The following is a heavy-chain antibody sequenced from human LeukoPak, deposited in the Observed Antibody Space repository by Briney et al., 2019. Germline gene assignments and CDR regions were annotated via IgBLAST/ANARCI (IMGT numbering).Heavy chain of an antibody. Sequence: SETLSLTCAVYGGSFSGNYWTWIRQPPGKGLEWIGEINHSGSTNYNPSLKSRVTISVDTSKNQFSLKLSSVTAADTAVYYCARGQGQWLAYNWFDPWGQGTLVTVSS. CDR2: INHSGST. D-gene: IGHD6-19*01. J-gene: IGHJ5*02. CDR3: ARGQGQWLAYNWFDP. CDR1: GGSFSGNY. V-gene: IGHV4-34*01.